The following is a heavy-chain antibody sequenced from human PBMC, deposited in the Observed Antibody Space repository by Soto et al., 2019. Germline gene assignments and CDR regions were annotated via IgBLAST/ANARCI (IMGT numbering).Heavy chain of an antibody. CDR3: AKSFSSNWYDYFNY. V-gene: IGHV3-23*01. CDR2: ISGSGDRT. D-gene: IGHD6-13*01. J-gene: IGHJ4*02. Sequence: PGGSLRLSCAASEFTFSSYAMSWVRQAPGKGLEWVSAISGSGDRTYYADSVKGRFTISRDTSKNTLSLQMNSLRAEDTALYYCAKSFSSNWYDYFNYWGQGTLVTVPQ. CDR1: EFTFSSYA.